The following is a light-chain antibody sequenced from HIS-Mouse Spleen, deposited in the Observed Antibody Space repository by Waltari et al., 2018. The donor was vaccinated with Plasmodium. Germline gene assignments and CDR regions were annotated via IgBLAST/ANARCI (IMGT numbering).Light chain of an antibody. V-gene: IGLV2-23*03. J-gene: IGLJ2*01. CDR3: CSYAGSSTFVV. CDR2: EGS. CDR1: RSDVGSSNL. Sequence: QSALTQPASVSGSPGPSITISCTGTRSDVGSSNLFSWYQQHPGKAPKLMIYEGSKRPSGVSNRFSGSKSGNTASLTISGLQAEDEADYYCCSYAGSSTFVVFGGGTKLTVL.